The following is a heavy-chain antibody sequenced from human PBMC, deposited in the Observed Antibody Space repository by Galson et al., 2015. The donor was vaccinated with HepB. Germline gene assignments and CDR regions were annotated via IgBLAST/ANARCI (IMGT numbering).Heavy chain of an antibody. CDR1: GFTFSSYW. V-gene: IGHV3-74*01. Sequence: SLRLSCAASGFTFSSYWMHWVRQAPGKGLVWVSRINSDGSSTSYAGSVKGRFTISRDNAKNTLYLQMNSLRAEDTAVYYCAARLLHSGGMDVWGQGTTATVSS. CDR2: INSDGSST. CDR3: AARLLHSGGMDV. D-gene: IGHD3-10*01. J-gene: IGHJ6*02.